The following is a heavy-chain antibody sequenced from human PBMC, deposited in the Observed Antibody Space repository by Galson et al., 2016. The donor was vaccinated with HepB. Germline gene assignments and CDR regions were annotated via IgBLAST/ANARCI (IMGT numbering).Heavy chain of an antibody. CDR3: ARERFGFTGAPASPFDD. Sequence: SLRLSCAASGFTFDRYGMHWVRQAPGKGLEWVAVIWYDGSKKYYADAVKGRFTISRDNSRNTLDLQMNSLKIEDTALYCCARERFGFTGAPASPFDDWGQGTLVTVSS. J-gene: IGHJ4*02. D-gene: IGHD1-1*01. CDR2: IWYDGSKK. V-gene: IGHV3-33*01. CDR1: GFTFDRYG.